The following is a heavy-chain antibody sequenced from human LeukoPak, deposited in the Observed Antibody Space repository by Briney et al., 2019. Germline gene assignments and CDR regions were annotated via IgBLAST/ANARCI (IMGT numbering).Heavy chain of an antibody. CDR1: GYTFTSYG. CDR3: ARETGIIEQWLVLMDY. CDR2: ISAYNGNT. J-gene: IGHJ4*02. D-gene: IGHD6-19*01. V-gene: IGHV1-18*01. Sequence: ASVKVSCKASGYTFTSYGISWVRQAPGQGLERMGWISAYNGNTNYAQKLQGRVTMTTDTSTSTAYMELRSLRSDDTAVYYCARETGIIEQWLVLMDYWGQGTLVTVSS.